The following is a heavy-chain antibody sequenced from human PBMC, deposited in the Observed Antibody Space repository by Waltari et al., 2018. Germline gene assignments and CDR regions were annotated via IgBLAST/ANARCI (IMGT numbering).Heavy chain of an antibody. D-gene: IGHD5-12*01. CDR1: GGSISSGGYY. CDR3: ARAGGYNYAYYYYMDV. Sequence: QVQLQESGPGLVKPSQTLSLTCTVSGGSISSGGYYWSWLRQHPGKGLEWIGYIYYSGSTYYNPSLKSRVTISVDTSKNQFSLKLSSVTAADTAVYYCARAGGYNYAYYYYMDVWGKGTTVTVSS. J-gene: IGHJ6*03. V-gene: IGHV4-31*03. CDR2: IYYSGST.